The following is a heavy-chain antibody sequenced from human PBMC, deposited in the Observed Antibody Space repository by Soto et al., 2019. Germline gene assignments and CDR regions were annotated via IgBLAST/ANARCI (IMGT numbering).Heavy chain of an antibody. CDR3: AREWGPGLDYSKKPDFDY. J-gene: IGHJ4*02. D-gene: IGHD4-4*01. V-gene: IGHV3-33*01. Sequence: GGSLRLSCAASGFTFSSYGMHWVRQAPGKGLEWVAVIWYDGSNKYYADSVKGRFTISRDNSKNTLYLQMNSLRAEDTAVYYCAREWGPGLDYSKKPDFDYWGQGTLVTVSS. CDR2: IWYDGSNK. CDR1: GFTFSSYG.